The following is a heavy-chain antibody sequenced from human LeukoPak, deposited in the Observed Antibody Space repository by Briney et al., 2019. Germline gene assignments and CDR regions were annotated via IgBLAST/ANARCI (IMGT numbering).Heavy chain of an antibody. D-gene: IGHD3-22*01. Sequence: GGSLRLPCAASGFTFSSYEMNWVRQAPGKGLEWVSYIGSSGTTIHYADSVKGRFTTSRDNAKNLLYLVMNSLRAEDTAVYYCARAVDPHYYDTSGFDYWGQGTLVTVSS. CDR3: ARAVDPHYYDTSGFDY. CDR1: GFTFSSYE. J-gene: IGHJ4*02. CDR2: IGSSGTTI. V-gene: IGHV3-48*03.